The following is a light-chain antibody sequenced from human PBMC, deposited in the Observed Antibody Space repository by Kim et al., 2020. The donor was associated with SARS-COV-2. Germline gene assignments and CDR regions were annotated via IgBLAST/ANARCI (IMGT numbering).Light chain of an antibody. Sequence: SYELTQPPSVSVAPGKTARISCGGNNIGSESVQWYQQKPGQAPVLVIFYDSDRPSGIPERFSGSNSGNTATLTITRVEAGDEADYYCQVWDNSHDQQGVFGGGTQLTVL. CDR3: QVWDNSHDQQGV. CDR2: YDS. V-gene: IGLV3-21*04. J-gene: IGLJ2*01. CDR1: NIGSES.